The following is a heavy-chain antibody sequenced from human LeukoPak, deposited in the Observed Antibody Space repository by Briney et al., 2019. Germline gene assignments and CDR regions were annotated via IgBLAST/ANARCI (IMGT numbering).Heavy chain of an antibody. CDR2: IVVGSGNT. J-gene: IGHJ3*02. CDR1: GFTFTTFA. D-gene: IGHD2-21*02. CDR3: AADCGGDCPNDAFDI. Sequence: GASVKVSCKASGFTFTTFAVQWVRQARGQRLEWIGWIVVGSGNTNYIQKFQERVTITRDMSTSTAYMELSSLRSEDTAVYYCAADCGGDCPNDAFDIWGQGTMVTVSS. V-gene: IGHV1-58*01.